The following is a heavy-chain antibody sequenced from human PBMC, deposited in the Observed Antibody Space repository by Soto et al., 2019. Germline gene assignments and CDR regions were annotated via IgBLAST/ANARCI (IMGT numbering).Heavy chain of an antibody. CDR3: ARWRSSGWNRNYYYYYGMDV. CDR1: GGSVSSGSYY. CDR2: IYYSGST. V-gene: IGHV4-61*01. J-gene: IGHJ6*02. Sequence: NPSETLSLTCTVSGGSVSSGSYYWSWIRQPPGKGLEWIGYIYYSGSTNYNPSLKSRVTISVDTSKNQFSLKLSSVTAADTAVYYCARWRSSGWNRNYYYYYGMDVWGQGTTVTVSS. D-gene: IGHD6-19*01.